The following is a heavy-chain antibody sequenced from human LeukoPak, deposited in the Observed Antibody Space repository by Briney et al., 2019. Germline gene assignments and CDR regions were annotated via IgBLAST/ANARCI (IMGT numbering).Heavy chain of an antibody. CDR3: AKSSGGATGYFDY. Sequence: GRSLRLSCAASGFTFSSYGMHWVRRAPGKGLEWVAVIWYDGSNKYYADSVKGRFTISRDNSKNTLYLQMNSLRAEDTAVYYCAKSSGGATGYFDYWGQGTLVTVSS. J-gene: IGHJ4*02. CDR2: IWYDGSNK. CDR1: GFTFSSYG. V-gene: IGHV3-33*06. D-gene: IGHD1-26*01.